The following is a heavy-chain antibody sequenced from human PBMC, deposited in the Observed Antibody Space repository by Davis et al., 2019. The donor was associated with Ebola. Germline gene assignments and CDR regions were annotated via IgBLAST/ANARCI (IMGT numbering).Heavy chain of an antibody. CDR1: GFTFSSYA. Sequence: GGSLRLSCAASGFTFSSYAMSWVRQAPGKGLEWVSAISGSGGSTYYADSVKGRFTISRDNSKNTLYLQMNSLRAEDTAVYYCARGYCLSVLRFLEWLPACWFDPWGQGTLVTVSS. V-gene: IGHV3-23*01. D-gene: IGHD3-3*01. CDR2: ISGSGGST. CDR3: ARGYCLSVLRFLEWLPACWFDP. J-gene: IGHJ5*02.